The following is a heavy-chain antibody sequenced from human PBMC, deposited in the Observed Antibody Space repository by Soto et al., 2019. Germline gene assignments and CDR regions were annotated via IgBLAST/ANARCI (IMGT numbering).Heavy chain of an antibody. J-gene: IGHJ5*02. CDR1: GGTFSSYT. Sequence: SVKVSCKASGGTFSSYTISWVRQAPGQGLEWMGRIIPILGIANYAQKFQGRVTITADKSTSTAYMELSSLRSEDTAVYYCARDHESITMARGVINWFDPWGQGTLVTVSS. CDR3: ARDHESITMARGVINWFDP. CDR2: IIPILGIA. V-gene: IGHV1-69*04. D-gene: IGHD3-10*01.